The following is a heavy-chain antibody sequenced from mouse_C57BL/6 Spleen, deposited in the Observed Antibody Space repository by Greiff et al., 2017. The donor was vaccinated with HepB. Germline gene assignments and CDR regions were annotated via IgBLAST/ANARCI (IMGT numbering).Heavy chain of an antibody. D-gene: IGHD4-1*01. V-gene: IGHV1-82*01. CDR1: CYAFSSSW. Sequence: QVQLQQSGPELVKPGASVKISCKASCYAFSSSWMNWVKQRPGKGLEWIGRIYPGDGDTNYNGKFKGKATLTADKSSSTAYMQLSSLTSEDSAVYFCARYELGYAMDYWGQGTSVTVSS. CDR2: IYPGDGDT. J-gene: IGHJ4*01. CDR3: ARYELGYAMDY.